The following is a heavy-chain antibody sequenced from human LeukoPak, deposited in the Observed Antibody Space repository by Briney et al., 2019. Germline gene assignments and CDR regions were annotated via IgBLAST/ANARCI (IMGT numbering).Heavy chain of an antibody. CDR2: ISSDGSNK. CDR3: AKGGEVSSWYKRLKLYFDY. J-gene: IGHJ4*02. CDR1: GITFSSYG. Sequence: PGRSLRLSCGASGITFSSYGMHWVRQAPGKGLEWVASISSDGSNKYYADSVKGRITISRDNSKNTLYLQMNSLRIEDTAVYYCAKGGEVSSWYKRLKLYFDYWGQGTLVTVSS. V-gene: IGHV3-30*18. D-gene: IGHD6-13*01.